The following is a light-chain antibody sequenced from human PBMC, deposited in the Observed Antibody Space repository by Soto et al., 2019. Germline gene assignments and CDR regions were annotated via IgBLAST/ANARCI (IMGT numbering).Light chain of an antibody. Sequence: EIVLTQSPGTLSLSPGGRATLSCRASQSVSNKYLAWYQQRPGQAPRLLIYGASSRATGIPDRFSGSGSGTDFTLTISRLEPEDFAVYYGQQYGSFLFTFGPGTKVDIK. V-gene: IGKV3-20*01. CDR3: QQYGSFLFT. CDR1: QSVSNKY. CDR2: GAS. J-gene: IGKJ3*01.